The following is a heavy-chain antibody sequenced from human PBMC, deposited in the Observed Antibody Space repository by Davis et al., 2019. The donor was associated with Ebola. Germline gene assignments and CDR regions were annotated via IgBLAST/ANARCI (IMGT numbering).Heavy chain of an antibody. Sequence: SVKGRFTISRDNSKNTLHLQMNRLREEDTAVYYCARVGIASGTALKGIDYWGQGTPVTVSS. V-gene: IGHV3-30*14. J-gene: IGHJ4*02. D-gene: IGHD1-1*01. CDR3: ARVGIASGTALKGIDY.